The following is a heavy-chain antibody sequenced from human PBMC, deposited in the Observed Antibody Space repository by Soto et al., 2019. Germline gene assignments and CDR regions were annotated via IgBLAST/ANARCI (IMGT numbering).Heavy chain of an antibody. J-gene: IGHJ6*02. D-gene: IGHD3-22*01. CDR2: ISAYDGNT. CDR1: GGTFSSYA. V-gene: IGHV1-18*01. Sequence: ASVKVSCKASGGTFSSYAISWVRQAPGQGLEWLGWISAYDGNTNYAQILQGRVSMTTDTSTNTAYMEVRSLRSDDTAVYYCARGGYYDSSGSRNYYYYGMNVWGQGTTVTVSS. CDR3: ARGGYYDSSGSRNYYYYGMNV.